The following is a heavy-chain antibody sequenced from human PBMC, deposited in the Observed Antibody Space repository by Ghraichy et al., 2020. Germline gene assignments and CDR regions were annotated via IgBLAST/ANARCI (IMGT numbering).Heavy chain of an antibody. D-gene: IGHD2-2*01. CDR2: ISAYNGNT. Sequence: ASVKVSCKASGYTFTSYGISWVRQAPGQGLEWMGWISAYNGNTNYAQKLQGRVTMTTDTSTSTAYMELRSLRSDDTAVYYCARGGANIVVVERYYYGMDVWGQGTMVTVSS. CDR3: ARGGANIVVVERYYYGMDV. V-gene: IGHV1-18*04. CDR1: GYTFTSYG. J-gene: IGHJ6*02.